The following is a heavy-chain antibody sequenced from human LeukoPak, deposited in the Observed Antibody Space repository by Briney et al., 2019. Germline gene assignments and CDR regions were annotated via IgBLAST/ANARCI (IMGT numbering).Heavy chain of an antibody. V-gene: IGHV3-23*01. Sequence: GGSLRLSCAASGFTFHTYAMSWVRQAPGKGLEWVSDISGNGAATYYADSVKGRFTISRDNSKNTLFVQMNSLRGEDTAVYYCAKDSGGRYQLAAGNWFDSWGQGTLVTVSS. D-gene: IGHD2-2*01. CDR2: ISGNGAAT. CDR1: GFTFHTYA. CDR3: AKDSGGRYQLAAGNWFDS. J-gene: IGHJ5*01.